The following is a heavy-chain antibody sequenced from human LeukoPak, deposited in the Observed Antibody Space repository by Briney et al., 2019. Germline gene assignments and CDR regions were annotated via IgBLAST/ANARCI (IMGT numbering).Heavy chain of an antibody. V-gene: IGHV3-21*01. CDR3: ARDEDLDY. Sequence: GGSLRLSCAASGFTFSSYTMNWNRQAPGKGLEWVSSIISSSTYIYYAHSVKGRFTISRDNAKNSLYLQMNSLTAEDTAVYYCARDEDLDYWGQGTLVTVSS. CDR1: GFTFSSYT. CDR2: IISSSTYI. J-gene: IGHJ4*02.